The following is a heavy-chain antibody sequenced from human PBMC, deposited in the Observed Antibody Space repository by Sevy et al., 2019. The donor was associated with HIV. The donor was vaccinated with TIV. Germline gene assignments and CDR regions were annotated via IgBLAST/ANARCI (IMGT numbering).Heavy chain of an antibody. D-gene: IGHD3-9*01. V-gene: IGHV1-2*06. CDR3: ARDPFPYYDILTGYHAFDI. Sequence: ASVKVSCKASGYTFTGYYMHWVRQAPGQGLEWMGRINPNSGGTNYAQKFQGRVTMTRDTSISTAYMELSRLRSDDTAVYYCARDPFPYYDILTGYHAFDIWGQGTMVTVSS. J-gene: IGHJ3*02. CDR2: INPNSGGT. CDR1: GYTFTGYY.